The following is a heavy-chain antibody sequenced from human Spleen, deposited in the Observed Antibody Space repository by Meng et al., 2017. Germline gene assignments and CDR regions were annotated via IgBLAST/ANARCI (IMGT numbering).Heavy chain of an antibody. CDR1: GFIFTSHA. J-gene: IGHJ3*02. CDR2: ISISGDRI. D-gene: IGHD3-22*01. Sequence: GGSLRLSCEASGFIFTSHAFSWVRQAPEKGLEWVSAISISGDRILYADSVKGRFTISRDNSKNTLYLQMDSLRAEDTAVYYCAREGDYYDSSGYWTDAFDIWGQGTMVTVSS. V-gene: IGHV3-23*01. CDR3: AREGDYYDSSGYWTDAFDI.